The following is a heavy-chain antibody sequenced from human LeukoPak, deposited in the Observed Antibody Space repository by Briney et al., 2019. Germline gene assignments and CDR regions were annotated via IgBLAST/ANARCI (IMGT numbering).Heavy chain of an antibody. CDR2: MNPNTGDT. CDR1: GYTFTGYD. D-gene: IGHD1-26*01. V-gene: IGHV1-8*01. Sequence: ASVRVSCKASGYTFTGYDINWVRQATGQGLEWMGWMNPNTGDTGYAQKFQGRVTMTRNSSIDTAYMELSGLRSEDTAVYYCTRGSLSGSSRDYWGQGTLLTVSS. J-gene: IGHJ4*02. CDR3: TRGSLSGSSRDY.